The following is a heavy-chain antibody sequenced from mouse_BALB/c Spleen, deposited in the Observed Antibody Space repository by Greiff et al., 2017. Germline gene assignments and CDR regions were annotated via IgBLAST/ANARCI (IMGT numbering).Heavy chain of an antibody. V-gene: IGHV1-82*01. CDR3: ASRFYAMDY. J-gene: IGHJ4*01. CDR1: GYAFSSSW. Sequence: QVQLQQSGPELVKPGASVKISCKASGYAFSSSWMNWVKQRPGQGLEWIGRIYPGDGDTNYNGKFKGKATLTADKSSSTAYMQLSSLTSVDSAVYFCASRFYAMDYWGQGTSVTVSS. CDR2: IYPGDGDT.